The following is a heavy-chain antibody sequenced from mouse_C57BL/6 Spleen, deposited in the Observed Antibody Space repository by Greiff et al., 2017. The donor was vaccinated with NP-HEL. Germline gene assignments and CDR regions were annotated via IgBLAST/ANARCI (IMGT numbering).Heavy chain of an antibody. J-gene: IGHJ2*01. Sequence: EVKVVESGGGLVKPGGSLKLSCAASGFTFSDYGMHWVRQAPEKGLEWVAYISSGSSTIYYADTVKGRFTISRDNAKNTRFLQMTSLGSEDTAMDYCPRAGFDYWGQGTPLTVSS. V-gene: IGHV5-17*01. CDR2: ISSGSSTI. CDR1: GFTFSDYG. CDR3: PRAGFDY.